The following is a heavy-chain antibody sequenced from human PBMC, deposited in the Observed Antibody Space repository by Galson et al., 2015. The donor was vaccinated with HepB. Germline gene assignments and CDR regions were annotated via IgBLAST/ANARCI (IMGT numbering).Heavy chain of an antibody. CDR1: GFTFDDYA. CDR3: AREGGGMDV. CDR2: ISWNSGSI. V-gene: IGHV3-9*01. Sequence: SLRLSCAASGFTFDDYAMHWVRHAPGKGLEWVSGISWNSGSIGYADSVKGRFTISRDNAKNSLYLQMNSLRAEDTAVYYCAREGGGMDVWGQGTTVTVSS. J-gene: IGHJ6*02.